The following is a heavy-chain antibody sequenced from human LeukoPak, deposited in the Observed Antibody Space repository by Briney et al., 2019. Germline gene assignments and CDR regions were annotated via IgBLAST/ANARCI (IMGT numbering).Heavy chain of an antibody. V-gene: IGHV3-33*06. CDR1: KYTFSHYG. J-gene: IGHJ4*02. CDR3: AKDAQRGFDYSNSLEY. Sequence: GGSLRLSCAASKYTFSHYGMHWVRQAPGKGLQWVAVIWSDGSNQYYADSVKGRFTISRDNSNNMVYLQMNSLRADDTGVYYCAKDAQRGFDYSNSLEYWGQGALVSVSS. D-gene: IGHD4-11*01. CDR2: IWSDGSNQ.